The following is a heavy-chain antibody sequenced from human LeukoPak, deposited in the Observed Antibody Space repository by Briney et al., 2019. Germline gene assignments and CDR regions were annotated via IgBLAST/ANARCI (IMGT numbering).Heavy chain of an antibody. CDR1: GFTFSSYW. J-gene: IGHJ4*02. D-gene: IGHD5-12*01. CDR3: ARSNGLATYYYFDY. Sequence: GGSLRLSCAASGFTFSSYWMSWVRQAPGKGLEWVANIKQDGSEKYYVDSVKGRFTISRDNAKNSLYLQMNSLRAEDTAVYYCARSNGLATYYYFDYWGRGTLVTVSS. V-gene: IGHV3-7*01. CDR2: IKQDGSEK.